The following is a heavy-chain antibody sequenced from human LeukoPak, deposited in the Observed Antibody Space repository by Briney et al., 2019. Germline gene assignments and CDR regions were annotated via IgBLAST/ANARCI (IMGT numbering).Heavy chain of an antibody. CDR2: ISYDGSNK. CDR3: ARDRTSSGWFFDY. D-gene: IGHD6-19*01. CDR1: GFTFSTYA. V-gene: IGHV3-30-3*01. J-gene: IGHJ4*02. Sequence: PGGPLRLSCAVSGFTFSTYAMHWVRQAPGKGLEWVAVISYDGSNKYYADSVRGRFSISRDNSKHTLYLQMNSLRAEDTAVYYCARDRTSSGWFFDYWGQGTLVTVSS.